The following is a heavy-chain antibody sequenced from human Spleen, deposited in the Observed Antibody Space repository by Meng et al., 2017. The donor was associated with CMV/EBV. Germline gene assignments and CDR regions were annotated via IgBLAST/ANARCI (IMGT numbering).Heavy chain of an antibody. CDR1: GGSISSYY. J-gene: IGHJ4*02. D-gene: IGHD3-16*01. V-gene: IGHV4-59*01. CDR2: IYYSGST. Sequence: GSLRLSCTVSGGSISSYYWSWIRQPTGKGLEWIGYIYYSGSTNYNPSLKSRVTISVDTSKNQFSLKLSSVTAADTAVYYCARDSLGLDYWGQGTLVTVSS. CDR3: ARDSLGLDY.